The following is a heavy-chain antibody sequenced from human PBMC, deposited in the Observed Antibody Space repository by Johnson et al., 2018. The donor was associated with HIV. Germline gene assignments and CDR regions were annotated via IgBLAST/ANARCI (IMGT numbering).Heavy chain of an antibody. D-gene: IGHD2-8*02. J-gene: IGHJ3*01. CDR2: TWFDGTNQ. CDR1: GFTFSSYG. Sequence: QVQLVESGGGVVQPGRSLRLSCVPSGFTFSSYGMHWVRQAPGKGLEWVATTWFDGTNQYYADSVKGRSTISRDNFKNTLSLQVNSLRAWDTAVYHCAKESGWKCTGDCHRNGGDTFHFWGQGTMVRVSS. CDR3: AKESGWKCTGDCHRNGGDTFHF. V-gene: IGHV3-33*06.